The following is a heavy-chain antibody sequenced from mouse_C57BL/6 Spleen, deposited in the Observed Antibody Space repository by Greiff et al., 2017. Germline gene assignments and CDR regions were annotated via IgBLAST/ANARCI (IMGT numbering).Heavy chain of an antibody. V-gene: IGHV14-4*01. CDR2: IDPENGDT. CDR1: GFNIKDDY. J-gene: IGHJ4*01. Sequence: EVQLQQSGAELVRPGASVKLSCTASGFNIKDDYMHWVKQRPEQGLEWIGWIDPENGDTEYASKFQGKATITADTSSNTAYLQLSSLTSEDTAVYYCTTYYRGDMDYWGQGTSGTVSS. CDR3: TTYYRGDMDY. D-gene: IGHD2-14*01.